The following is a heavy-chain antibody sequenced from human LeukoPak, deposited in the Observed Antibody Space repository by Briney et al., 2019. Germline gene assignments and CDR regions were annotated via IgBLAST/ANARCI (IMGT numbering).Heavy chain of an antibody. V-gene: IGHV4-30-4*01. J-gene: IGHJ4*02. Sequence: SETLPLTCTVSGGSISSGDYYWSWIRQPPGKGLEWIGYIYYSGSPYYNPSLKSRVTISVDMSKNQFSLKLSSVTAADTAVYYCAREPAAMGFDYWGQGTLVTVSS. CDR1: GGSISSGDYY. CDR3: AREPAAMGFDY. D-gene: IGHD2-2*01. CDR2: IYYSGSP.